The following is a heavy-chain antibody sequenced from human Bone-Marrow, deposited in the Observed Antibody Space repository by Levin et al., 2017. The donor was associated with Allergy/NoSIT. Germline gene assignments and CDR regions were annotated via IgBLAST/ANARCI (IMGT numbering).Heavy chain of an antibody. CDR3: LRHDYAAFNWNFDL. CDR2: INSDGSST. V-gene: IGHV3-74*01. J-gene: IGHJ2*01. D-gene: IGHD4-17*01. CDR1: GFNFSTYW. Sequence: GESLKISCAASGFNFSTYWMQWVRQAPGKGLVCVSRINSDGSSTGHADFVKGRFTISRDNAKNTMYLQMNSLRPEDTAMYYCLRHDYAAFNWNFDLWGRGSLVTVSS.